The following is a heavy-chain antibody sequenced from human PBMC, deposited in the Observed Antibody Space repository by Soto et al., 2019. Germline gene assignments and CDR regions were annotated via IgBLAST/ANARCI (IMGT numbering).Heavy chain of an antibody. CDR1: GFTFNNHW. CDR2: ISSDGLSP. D-gene: IGHD3-10*01. CDR3: AKDGEDNWGSITMVRGARD. Sequence: PGGSLRLSCAASGFTFNNHWIHWVRQAPGKGLVWVSRISSDGLSPVYADSVKGRFTSSRDNTKNTLYLQMNSLRAEDTAVYYCAKDGEDNWGSITMVRGARDWGQGTLVTVSS. V-gene: IGHV3-74*01. J-gene: IGHJ4*02.